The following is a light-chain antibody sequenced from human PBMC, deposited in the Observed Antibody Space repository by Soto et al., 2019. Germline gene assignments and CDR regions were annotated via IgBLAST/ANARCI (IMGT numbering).Light chain of an antibody. CDR2: DVS. Sequence: ALTHPASVSGSPGQSITISCTGTSSDVGGYNYVSWYQHHPGKAPKLMIYDVSNRPSGVSNRFSGSKSGNTASLIISGLQAEDEADFSTYVFGTGTKVTVL. CDR3: YV. J-gene: IGLJ1*01. CDR1: SSDVGGYNY. V-gene: IGLV2-14*03.